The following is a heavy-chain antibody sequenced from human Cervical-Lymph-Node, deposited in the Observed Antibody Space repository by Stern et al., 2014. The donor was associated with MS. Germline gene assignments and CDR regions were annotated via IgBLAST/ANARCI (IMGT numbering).Heavy chain of an antibody. D-gene: IGHD6-19*01. V-gene: IGHV5-51*01. CDR1: GYSFTNYW. CDR3: ARHCAKREQCAFDY. Sequence: EVQLVESGAEVKKPGESLKISCKGSGYSFTNYWIGWVRQRPGKGLEGMGIIHPGDSDTRYSTSFQGQVTISADKSIRTASLQWSSLKASDTAMYYCARHCAKREQCAFDYWGQGTLVTVSS. J-gene: IGHJ4*02. CDR2: IHPGDSDT.